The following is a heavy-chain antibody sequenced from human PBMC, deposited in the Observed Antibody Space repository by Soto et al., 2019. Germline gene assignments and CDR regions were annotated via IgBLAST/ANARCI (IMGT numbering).Heavy chain of an antibody. CDR3: ARYYCSSDTCYYSDC. J-gene: IGHJ4*02. V-gene: IGHV4-59*01. CDR2: ISYTVRT. Sequence: SETLSLTCTVYGGSISSYNWGWIRQTPGKGLEWIGYISYTVRTDYSPSLKSRVSFSVYTSKNQFSLKLSSVTAADTAVYYCARYYCSSDTCYYSDCWGKGTLVSVSS. CDR1: GGSISSYN. D-gene: IGHD2-2*01.